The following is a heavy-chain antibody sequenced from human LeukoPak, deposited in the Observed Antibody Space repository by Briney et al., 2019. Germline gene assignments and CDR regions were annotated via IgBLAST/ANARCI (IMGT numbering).Heavy chain of an antibody. J-gene: IGHJ3*02. CDR3: ARELLFPHAFDI. Sequence: GGSLRLSCAASGFTFSSYGMYWVRQAPGKGLEWVAFIRYDGSNKYYADSVKGRFTISRDNSKNTLYLQMNSLRAEDTAVYYCARELLFPHAFDIWGQGTMVTVSS. CDR1: GFTFSSYG. D-gene: IGHD2-21*02. V-gene: IGHV3-30*02. CDR2: IRYDGSNK.